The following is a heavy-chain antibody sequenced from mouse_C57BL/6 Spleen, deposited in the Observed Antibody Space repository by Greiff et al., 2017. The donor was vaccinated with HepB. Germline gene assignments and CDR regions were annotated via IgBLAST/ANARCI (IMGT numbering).Heavy chain of an antibody. Sequence: VQLKESGGGLVQPKGSLKLSCAASGFSFNTYAMNWVRQAPGKGLEWVARIRSKSNNYATYYADSVKDRFTISRDDSESMLYLQMNNLKTEDTAMYYCVRQHYGNLGYFDYWGQGTTLTVSS. CDR1: GFSFNTYA. J-gene: IGHJ2*01. V-gene: IGHV10-1*01. D-gene: IGHD2-1*01. CDR3: VRQHYGNLGYFDY. CDR2: IRSKSNNYAT.